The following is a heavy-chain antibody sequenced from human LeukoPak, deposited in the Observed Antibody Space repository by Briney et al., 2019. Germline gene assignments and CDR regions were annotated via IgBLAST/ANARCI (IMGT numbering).Heavy chain of an antibody. J-gene: IGHJ3*02. CDR2: IIPIFGTA. CDR3: ARASLIVATTILNAFDI. CDR1: GGTFSSYA. Sequence: ASVKVSCKASGGTFSSYAISWVRQAPGQGLEWMGGIIPIFGTANYAQKFQGRVTITADESTSTAYMELSSLRSEDTAVYYCARASLIVATTILNAFDIWGQGTMVTVSS. D-gene: IGHD5-12*01. V-gene: IGHV1-69*13.